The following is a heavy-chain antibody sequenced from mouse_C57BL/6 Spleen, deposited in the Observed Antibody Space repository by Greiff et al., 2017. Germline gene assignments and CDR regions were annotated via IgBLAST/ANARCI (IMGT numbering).Heavy chain of an antibody. CDR3: ARRDGSSHYAMDY. D-gene: IGHD1-1*01. CDR2: IDPSDSYT. J-gene: IGHJ4*01. Sequence: QVQLQQPGAELVMPGASVKLSCKASGYTFTSYWMHWVKQRPGPGLEWIGEIDPSDSYTNYNQKFKGKSTLTVDKSSSTAYMQLSSLTSEDSAVYYCARRDGSSHYAMDYWCQGTSVTVSS. V-gene: IGHV1-69*01. CDR1: GYTFTSYW.